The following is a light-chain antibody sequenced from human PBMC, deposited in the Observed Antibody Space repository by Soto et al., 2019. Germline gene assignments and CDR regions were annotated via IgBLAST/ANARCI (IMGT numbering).Light chain of an antibody. V-gene: IGKV1-5*01. Sequence: DIQMTQSPSTLSASVGDRVTITCRASQSISSWLAWYQQKPGKAPKLLIYDASILESGVPSRFSGSGSGTEFTLTISSLQPDDFATYYCQQYNSYSLTWTFGQGTKVEIK. CDR2: DAS. CDR3: QQYNSYSLTWT. CDR1: QSISSW. J-gene: IGKJ1*01.